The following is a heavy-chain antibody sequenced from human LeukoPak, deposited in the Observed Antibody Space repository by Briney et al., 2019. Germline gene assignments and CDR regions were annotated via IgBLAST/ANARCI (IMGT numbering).Heavy chain of an antibody. CDR1: GGSISNYN. CDR3: ARATWNSYYYYYMDV. D-gene: IGHD1-7*01. CDR2: IYNGGNS. V-gene: IGHV4-4*07. J-gene: IGHJ6*03. Sequence: PSETLSLTCSVSGGSISNYNWNWIRQSAGKGLEWIGRIYNGGNSNYNPSLKSRVSMSVDTSKKQFSLKMSSVTAADTAIYYCARATWNSYYYYYMDVWGKGTTVTVSS.